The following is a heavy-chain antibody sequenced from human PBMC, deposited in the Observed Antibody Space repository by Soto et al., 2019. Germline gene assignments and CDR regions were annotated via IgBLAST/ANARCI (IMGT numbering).Heavy chain of an antibody. CDR2: LGAADDP. CDR3: ARAYSGRLPRRAYYYYDMDV. V-gene: IGHV3-13*05. D-gene: IGHD2-15*01. CDR1: AFTLSAYD. J-gene: IGHJ6*02. Sequence: LRLSCAASAFTLSAYDMHWVRQPNGKGLEWVSALGAADDPYYLGSVKGRFTISRENAKNSLYLQMNNLRAGDTAVYYCARAYSGRLPRRAYYYYDMDVWGQGTTVTVSS.